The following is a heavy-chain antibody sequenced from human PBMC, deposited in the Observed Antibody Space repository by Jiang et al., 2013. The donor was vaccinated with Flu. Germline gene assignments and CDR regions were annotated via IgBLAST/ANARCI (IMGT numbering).Heavy chain of an antibody. CDR1: DYSISSGYY. CDR2: IHLTGST. V-gene: IGHV4-38-2*02. D-gene: IGHD6-13*01. CDR3: AREDGAAAGTDRYYYYGLDV. J-gene: IGHJ6*02. Sequence: GSGLVKPSETLSLTCTVSDYSISSGYYWGWIRQPPGKGLQWIGNIHLTGSTYYNPSLKSRVTISVDTSKNQFSLKLSSVTAADTAVYYCAREDGAAAGTDRYYYYGLDVWGQGTTVTVSS.